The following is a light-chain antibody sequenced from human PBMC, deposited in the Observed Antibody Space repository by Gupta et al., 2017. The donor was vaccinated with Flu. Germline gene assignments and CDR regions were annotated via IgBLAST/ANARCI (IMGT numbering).Light chain of an antibody. CDR2: GNN. J-gene: IGLJ2*01. V-gene: IGLV1-40*01. CDR3: QSDDSRLSGI. CDR1: SSNIGAGFD. Sequence: QSVLTQPPSLSGAPGQRVTISCAGSSSNIGAGFDVHWYQQLPGAAPKLLIYGNNNRPSGVPDRFSGSKSGTSASLAITGRQAEEEAVYYCQSDDSRLSGIFGGGTTVTVL.